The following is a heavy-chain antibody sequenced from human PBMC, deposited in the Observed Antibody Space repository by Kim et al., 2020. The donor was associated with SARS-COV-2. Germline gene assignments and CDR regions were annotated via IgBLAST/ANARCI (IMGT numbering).Heavy chain of an antibody. D-gene: IGHD1-7*01. V-gene: IGHV3-9*01. CDR1: GFTFNEYA. CDR3: ARDLLRTTATDNKFYYYGVEG. Sequence: GGSLRLSCEASGFTFNEYAMHWVRQSPRRGLEWVSGITWNSRSTGYADFVQGRFTISRDNARKSLFLQMDRLRPEDTALYYCARDLLRTTATDNKFYYYGVEGWGRGTTVTVSS. J-gene: IGHJ6*02. CDR2: ITWNSRST.